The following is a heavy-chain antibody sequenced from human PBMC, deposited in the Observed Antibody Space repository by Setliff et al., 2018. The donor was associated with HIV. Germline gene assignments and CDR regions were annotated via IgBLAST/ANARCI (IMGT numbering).Heavy chain of an antibody. Sequence: PGGSLRLSCAASGFTFGDYAIHWVRQAPGKGLEWVAVISYDGSYKNYAESVKGRFTISRDNSKNTLYVQMNSLRADDTAIYYCVRDLTTIVTRKAFDIWGQGTMVTVSS. CDR1: GFTFGDYA. CDR3: VRDLTTIVTRKAFDI. J-gene: IGHJ3*02. CDR2: ISYDGSYK. V-gene: IGHV3-30*04. D-gene: IGHD4-4*01.